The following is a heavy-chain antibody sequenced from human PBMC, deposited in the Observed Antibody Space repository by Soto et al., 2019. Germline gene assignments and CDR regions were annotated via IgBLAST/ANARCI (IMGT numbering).Heavy chain of an antibody. Sequence: QVQLVQSGAEVKKPGASVKVSCKASGYTFTNYGINWVRQAPGQGLEWMGWISASNGNTNYAQRVQGRVTMTTDTSTGTAYMELRSLRSDDTAVYYCARSQSGDYEGCGYWGQGTLVTVSS. CDR2: ISASNGNT. CDR1: GYTFTNYG. CDR3: ARSQSGDYEGCGY. D-gene: IGHD4-17*01. V-gene: IGHV1-18*01. J-gene: IGHJ4*02.